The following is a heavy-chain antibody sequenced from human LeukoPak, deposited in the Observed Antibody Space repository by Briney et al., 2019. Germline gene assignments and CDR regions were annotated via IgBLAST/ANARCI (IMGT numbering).Heavy chain of an antibody. Sequence: PGGSLRLSCAASGFTFTTYWMSWVRQAPGKGLEWVANIKQDGSEKYYVDSVKGRFTISRDNAKNSLYLQMNSLRAEDAAVYYCARDSSILPSSMVRGVMSWGQGTLVTVSS. V-gene: IGHV3-7*01. J-gene: IGHJ4*02. D-gene: IGHD3-10*01. CDR2: IKQDGSEK. CDR3: ARDSSILPSSMVRGVMS. CDR1: GFTFTTYW.